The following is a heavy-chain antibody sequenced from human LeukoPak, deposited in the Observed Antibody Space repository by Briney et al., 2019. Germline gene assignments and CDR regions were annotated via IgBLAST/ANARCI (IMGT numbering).Heavy chain of an antibody. CDR2: ISSSSNYI. Sequence: GGSLRLSCTASGFTFNTYSMNWVRQAPGKGLEWVSSISSSSNYIYYADSVKGRFTISRDNAKNSLYLQMNSLRAEDTALYYCAREFGMGVILDWGQGTLVTVSS. D-gene: IGHD3-16*01. V-gene: IGHV3-21*01. J-gene: IGHJ4*02. CDR3: AREFGMGVILD. CDR1: GFTFNTYS.